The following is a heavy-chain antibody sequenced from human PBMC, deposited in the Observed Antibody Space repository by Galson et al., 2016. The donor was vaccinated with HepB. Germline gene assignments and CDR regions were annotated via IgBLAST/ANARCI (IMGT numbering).Heavy chain of an antibody. J-gene: IGHJ4*02. Sequence: SVKVSCKASGYTLTSRGISWVRRAPGQGLEWMGWISAYDGHTNYGQKLQDRLTMTTDTSTSTAYLELRSLRSDDTAVYYCARDQAPIPGDYWGQGTLVTVSS. V-gene: IGHV1-18*01. CDR1: GYTLTSRG. CDR3: ARDQAPIPGDY. CDR2: ISAYDGHT. D-gene: IGHD6-6*01.